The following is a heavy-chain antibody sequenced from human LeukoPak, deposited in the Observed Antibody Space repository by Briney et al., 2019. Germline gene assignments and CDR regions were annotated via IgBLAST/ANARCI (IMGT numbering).Heavy chain of an antibody. CDR3: ASAIAVAAHGVY. Sequence: GRSLRLSCAASGFTFSSYGMDWVRQAPGKGLEWVAVISYDGSNKYYAESVKGRFTISRDNSKNTLYLQMNSRRAEDTAVYYCASAIAVAAHGVYWGQGTLVTVSS. CDR1: GFTFSSYG. J-gene: IGHJ4*02. V-gene: IGHV3-30*03. D-gene: IGHD6-19*01. CDR2: ISYDGSNK.